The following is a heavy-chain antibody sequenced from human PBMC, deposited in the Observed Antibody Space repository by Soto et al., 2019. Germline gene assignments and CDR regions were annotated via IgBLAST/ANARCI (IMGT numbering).Heavy chain of an antibody. CDR3: AKDRRKYYGSGSYYDY. Sequence: GESLKISCAASGFTFSSYAMSWVRQAPGKGLEWVSAISGSGGSTYYADSVKGRFTISRDNSKNTLYLQMNSLRAEDTAVYYCAKDRRKYYGSGSYYDYWGQGTLVTVSS. D-gene: IGHD3-10*01. CDR1: GFTFSSYA. J-gene: IGHJ4*02. V-gene: IGHV3-23*01. CDR2: ISGSGGST.